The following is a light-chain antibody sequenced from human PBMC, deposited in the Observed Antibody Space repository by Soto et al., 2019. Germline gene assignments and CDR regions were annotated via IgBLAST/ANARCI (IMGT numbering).Light chain of an antibody. CDR3: SSYTSSSTVV. CDR2: DVS. J-gene: IGLJ2*01. V-gene: IGLV2-14*01. Sequence: QSALTQPASVYGSPGQSIPISCTGTSSDVGGYNYVSWYQQHPGKAPKLMIYDVSNRPSGVSNRFSGSKSGNTASLTISGLQAEDEADYYCSSYTSSSTVVFGGGTKLTVL. CDR1: SSDVGGYNY.